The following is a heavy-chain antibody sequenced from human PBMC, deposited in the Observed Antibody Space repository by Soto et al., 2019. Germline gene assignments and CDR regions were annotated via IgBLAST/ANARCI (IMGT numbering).Heavy chain of an antibody. CDR1: GRFSTNSGYY. V-gene: IGHV4-39*01. J-gene: IGHJ4*02. CDR3: VSQRTTVPTQAYFDY. Sequence: PSEALSLTCTVYGRFSTNSGYYLGWPRQAPGKGLEWIGSVYYRGRSYSKSSVKSRVTISVDTSKNRFSLSLNSVTASDTAVYFCVSQRTTVPTQAYFDYWGPGALVTVSS. D-gene: IGHD4-17*01. CDR2: VYYRGRS.